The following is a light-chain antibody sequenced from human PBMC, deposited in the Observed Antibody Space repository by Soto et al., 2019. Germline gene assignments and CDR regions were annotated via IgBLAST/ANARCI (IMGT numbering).Light chain of an antibody. J-gene: IGLJ2*01. CDR2: DVS. CDR3: SSYTSSSTPVV. CDR1: SSDVGRYNY. V-gene: IGLV2-14*01. Sequence: QSALTQPASVSGSPGQSITISCTGTSSDVGRYNYVSWYQQNPGKAPKLIIYDVSDRPSGVSNRFSGSKSGNTASLTISGLQAEDEADYYCSSYTSSSTPVVFGGGTKLTVL.